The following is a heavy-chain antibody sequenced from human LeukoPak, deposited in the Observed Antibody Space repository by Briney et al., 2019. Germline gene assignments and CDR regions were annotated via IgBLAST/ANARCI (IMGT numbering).Heavy chain of an antibody. J-gene: IGHJ4*02. V-gene: IGHV4-30-2*01. Sequence: PSQTLSLTCAVSGGSISSGGYSWSWIRQPPGKGLEWIGYIYHSGSTNYNPSLKSRVTISVDTSKNQFSLKLSSVTAADTAVYYCARPFYGYYAYSDWGQGTLVTVSS. CDR3: ARPFYGYYAYSD. CDR2: IYHSGST. CDR1: GGSISSGGYS. D-gene: IGHD5-18*01.